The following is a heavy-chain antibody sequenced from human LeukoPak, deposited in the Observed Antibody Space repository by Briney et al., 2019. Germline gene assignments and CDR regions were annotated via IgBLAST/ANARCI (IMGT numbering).Heavy chain of an antibody. Sequence: ASVKVSCKASGYTFTTYYMHWVRQAPGQGPEWMAIINPTGGTTDYAQKFHGRITVTRDTSTSTVYMELTSLTPEDTAVDYCARDALSYDYSWGSYRHVGIDPWGQGTLVTVSS. CDR3: ARDALSYDYSWGSYRHVGIDP. CDR2: INPTGGTT. D-gene: IGHD3-16*02. J-gene: IGHJ5*02. V-gene: IGHV1-46*01. CDR1: GYTFTTYY.